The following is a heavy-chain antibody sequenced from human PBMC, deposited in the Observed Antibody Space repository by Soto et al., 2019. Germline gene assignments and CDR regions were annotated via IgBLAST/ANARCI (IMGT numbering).Heavy chain of an antibody. CDR3: ATPSGLTVTGPDY. Sequence: VGSLRLSCAASGFTFSNYAMSWVRQAPGKGLEWVSAISGDGGSTYYADSVKGRFTISRANSRNTLYLQMNSLRAEDTAVYYCATPSGLTVTGPDYWGQGTLVTVSS. V-gene: IGHV3-23*01. D-gene: IGHD6-19*01. CDR1: GFTFSNYA. CDR2: ISGDGGST. J-gene: IGHJ4*02.